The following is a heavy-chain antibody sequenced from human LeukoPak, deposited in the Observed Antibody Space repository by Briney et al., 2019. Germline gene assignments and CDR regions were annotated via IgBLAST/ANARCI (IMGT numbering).Heavy chain of an antibody. CDR3: ARINIVVVPAAIWFDP. V-gene: IGHV4-59*01. D-gene: IGHD2-2*01. CDR1: GGSISSYY. J-gene: IGHJ5*02. CDR2: IYYSGST. Sequence: SETLSLTCTVSGGSISSYYWSWIRQPPGEGLEWIGYIYYSGSTNYNPSLKSRVTISVDTSKNQFSLKLSSVTAADTAVYYCARINIVVVPAAIWFDPWGQGTLVTVSS.